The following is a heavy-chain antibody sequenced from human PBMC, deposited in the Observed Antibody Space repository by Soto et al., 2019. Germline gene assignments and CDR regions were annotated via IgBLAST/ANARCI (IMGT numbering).Heavy chain of an antibody. J-gene: IGHJ4*02. Sequence: GESLKISCKGSGYSFTSYWIGWVRQMPGKGLEWMGSIYPGDSDTRYSPSFQGQVTISADKSISTAYLQWSSLKASDTAMYYCARGATYKYDKYYFDYWGQGTLVTVSS. D-gene: IGHD1-26*01. CDR2: IYPGDSDT. V-gene: IGHV5-51*01. CDR1: GYSFTSYW. CDR3: ARGATYKYDKYYFDY.